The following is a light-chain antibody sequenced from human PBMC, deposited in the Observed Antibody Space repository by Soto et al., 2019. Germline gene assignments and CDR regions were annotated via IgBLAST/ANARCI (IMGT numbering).Light chain of an antibody. CDR3: QQSYTTPLFT. CDR1: QSISTN. J-gene: IGKJ3*01. CDR2: AAS. Sequence: DIQMTQSPSSLSASVGDRVTITCRASQSISTNLNWYQVKPGKAPKLLIYAASSLESGVPSRFSGSGSGTHFTLTISSLQPEDFATYYCQQSYTTPLFTLGPGTKVDIK. V-gene: IGKV1-39*01.